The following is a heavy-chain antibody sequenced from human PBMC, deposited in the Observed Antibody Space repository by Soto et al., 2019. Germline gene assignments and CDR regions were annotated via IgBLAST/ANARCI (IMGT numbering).Heavy chain of an antibody. V-gene: IGHV4-59*01. CDR2: ISYSGST. J-gene: IGHJ4*02. D-gene: IGHD3-22*01. CDR1: GDSISSGYY. CDR3: AREKYDSSFDY. Sequence: SETLSLTCTVSGDSISSGYYWSWIRQPPGKGLEWIGYISYSGSTNYNPSLKSRVTISVDTSRNQFSLRLSSVTAADTAIYYCAREKYDSSFDYWGQGTLVTVSS.